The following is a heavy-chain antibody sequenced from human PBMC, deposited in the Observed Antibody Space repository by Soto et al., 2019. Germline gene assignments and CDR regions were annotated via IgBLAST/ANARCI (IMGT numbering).Heavy chain of an antibody. CDR3: ARSLGYCSGGSCSRDNWFDP. D-gene: IGHD2-15*01. Sequence: GASVKVSCKASGYTFTGYYMHWVRQAPGQGLEWMGWINPNSGGTNYAQKFQGWVTMTRDTSISTAYMELSRLRSDDTAVYYCARSLGYCSGGSCSRDNWFDPWGQGTLVTVSS. V-gene: IGHV1-2*04. CDR1: GYTFTGYY. CDR2: INPNSGGT. J-gene: IGHJ5*02.